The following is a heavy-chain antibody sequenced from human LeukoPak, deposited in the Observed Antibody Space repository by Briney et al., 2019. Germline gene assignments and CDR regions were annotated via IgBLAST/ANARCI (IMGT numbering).Heavy chain of an antibody. CDR3: ARVIGGAAAGRGSVPTSFDY. CDR2: INTNTGNP. J-gene: IGHJ4*02. V-gene: IGHV7-4-1*02. Sequence: GASVKVSCKASGYTFTSYAMNWVRQAPGQGLEWMGWINTNTGNPTYAQGSTGRFVFSLDTSVSTAYLQISSLEAEDTAVYYCARVIGGAAAGRGSVPTSFDYWGQGTLVTVSS. D-gene: IGHD6-13*01. CDR1: GYTFTSYA.